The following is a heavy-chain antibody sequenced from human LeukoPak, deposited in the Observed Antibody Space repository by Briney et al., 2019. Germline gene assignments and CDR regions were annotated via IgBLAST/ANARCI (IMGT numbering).Heavy chain of an antibody. Sequence: SSETLSLTCTVSGGSISSSNSYWGWIRQPPGKGLEWIGSISYSGSSHYNPSLRSRATISVGTSKNHFSLKLTSMIAADTAVYYCARDPGHYYYDGGGRQDAFDIWGQGTMVTVSS. V-gene: IGHV4-39*07. CDR3: ARDPGHYYYDGGGRQDAFDI. CDR1: GGSISSSNSY. CDR2: ISYSGSS. J-gene: IGHJ3*02. D-gene: IGHD3-22*01.